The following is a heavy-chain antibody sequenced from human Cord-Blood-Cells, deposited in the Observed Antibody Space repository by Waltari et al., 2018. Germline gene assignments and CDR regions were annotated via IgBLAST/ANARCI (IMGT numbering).Heavy chain of an antibody. CDR1: GGSVSSGRYH. D-gene: IGHD5-12*01. CDR3: ARGRGYSGYLLN. V-gene: IGHV4-61*01. CDR2: IYYSGST. Sequence: QVQLQESGPGLVKPSETLSLTCTVSGGSVSSGRYHWSWIRQPPGKGLEWIGYIYYSGSTNYNPSLKSRVTISVDTSKNQFALKLSSVTAADTAVYYCARGRGYSGYLLNWGQGTLVTVSS. J-gene: IGHJ4*02.